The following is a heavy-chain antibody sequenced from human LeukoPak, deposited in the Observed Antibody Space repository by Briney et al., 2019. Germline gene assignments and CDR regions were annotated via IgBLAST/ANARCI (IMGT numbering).Heavy chain of an antibody. CDR1: GFTFDDYA. D-gene: IGHD3-10*01. V-gene: IGHV3-9*01. J-gene: IGHJ5*02. CDR3: AKDMEVLLWFGGLDP. CDR2: ISWNSGSI. Sequence: GRSLRLSCAASGFTFDDYAMHWVRQAPGKGLEWVSGISWNSGSIGYADSVKGRFTISRDNAKNSLYLQMNSLRAEDTALYYCAKDMEVLLWFGGLDPWGQGTLVTVSS.